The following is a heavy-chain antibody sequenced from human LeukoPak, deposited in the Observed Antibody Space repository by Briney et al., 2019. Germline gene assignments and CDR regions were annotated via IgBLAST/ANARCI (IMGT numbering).Heavy chain of an antibody. CDR1: GYTFTGYY. Sequence: ASVKVSCKASGYTFTGYYMHWVRQARAQGLAWMGWSNLNSGGTNYAQKFQGRVTMTRDTSISTAYMEPSRLRSDDPPVYYFARATYTVLFGFWGQGTLVTGSS. CDR3: ARATYTVLFGF. CDR2: SNLNSGGT. D-gene: IGHD4-17*01. J-gene: IGHJ4*02. V-gene: IGHV1-2*02.